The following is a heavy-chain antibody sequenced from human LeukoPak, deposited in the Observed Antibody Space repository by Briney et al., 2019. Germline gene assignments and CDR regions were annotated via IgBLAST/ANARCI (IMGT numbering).Heavy chain of an antibody. CDR2: ISSSSSYI. V-gene: IGHV3-21*01. CDR3: ARDPDAFDI. Sequence: LGGSLRLSCAASGFTFSRHSINWVRQAPGKGLEWVSSISSSSSYIYYADSVKGRFTISRDNAKNSLYLQMNSLRAEDTAVYYCARDPDAFDIWGQGTMVTVSS. CDR1: GFTFSRHS. J-gene: IGHJ3*02.